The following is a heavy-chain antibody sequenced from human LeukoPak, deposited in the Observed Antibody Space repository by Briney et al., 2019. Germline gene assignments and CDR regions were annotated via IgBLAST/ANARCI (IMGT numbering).Heavy chain of an antibody. CDR3: ARGGGYCSGGSCYSRWFDP. J-gene: IGHJ5*02. V-gene: IGHV4-59*01. CDR2: IYYSGST. D-gene: IGHD2-15*01. Sequence: SETLSLTCTVSGGSISSYYWSWIRQPPGKGLEWIGYIYYSGSTNYNPSLKSRVTISVDTSKNQFSLKLSSVTAADTAVYYCARGGGYCSGGSCYSRWFDPWGQGTLVTVSS. CDR1: GGSISSYY.